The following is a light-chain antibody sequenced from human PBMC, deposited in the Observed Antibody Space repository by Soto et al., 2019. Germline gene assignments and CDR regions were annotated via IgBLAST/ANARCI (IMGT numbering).Light chain of an antibody. V-gene: IGLV2-14*01. J-gene: IGLJ1*01. CDR1: SSDVGGYNY. Sequence: QSALTQPASLSASPGQSITISCTGTSSDVGGYNYVSWYQQHPGKAPKFMIYDVSNRPSGVSNRFSGSKSGNTASLTISGLQAEDEADYYCSSYTTSNTRQIVFGTGTKVTVL. CDR2: DVS. CDR3: SSYTTSNTRQIV.